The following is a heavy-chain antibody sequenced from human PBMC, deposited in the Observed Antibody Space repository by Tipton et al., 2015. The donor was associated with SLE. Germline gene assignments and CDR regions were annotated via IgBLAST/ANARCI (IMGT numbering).Heavy chain of an antibody. V-gene: IGHV3-30*02. J-gene: IGHJ4*02. CDR1: GFTFSSYG. Sequence: SLRLSCAAPGFTFSSYGMHWVRQAPGKGLEWVAFIRYDGSNKYYADSVKGRFTISRDNSKNTLYLQMNSLRAEDTAVYYCAKAQSSSGYFDYWGQGTLVTVSS. CDR3: AKAQSSSGYFDY. CDR2: IRYDGSNK. D-gene: IGHD6-13*01.